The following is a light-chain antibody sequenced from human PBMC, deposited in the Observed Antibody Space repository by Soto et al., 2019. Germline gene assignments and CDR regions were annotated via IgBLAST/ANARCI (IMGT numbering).Light chain of an antibody. CDR3: ISYAPSNRPA. Sequence: QSALTQPPSASGSPGQSVAISCSGTSSDVGGYNYVSWYQQHPGKAPKLLIYDVNKRPSGVPDRFSGSKSGNTASLTVSGLQAEDEADYYCISYAPSNRPAFGGGTKLTVL. CDR2: DVN. CDR1: SSDVGGYNY. V-gene: IGLV2-8*01. J-gene: IGLJ2*01.